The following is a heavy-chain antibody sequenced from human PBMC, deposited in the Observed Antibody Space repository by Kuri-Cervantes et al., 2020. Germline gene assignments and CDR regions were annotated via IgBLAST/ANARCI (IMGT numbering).Heavy chain of an antibody. CDR2: ISGSGGST. D-gene: IGHD1-7*01. V-gene: IGHV3-23*01. Sequence: GGSLRLSCAASGFTFSTYEMNWVRQAPGKGLEWVSAISGSGGSTYYADSVKGRFTISRDNSKNTLYLQMNSLRAEDTAVYYCARDQGITGTMGVVDYWGQGTLVTVSS. CDR3: ARDQGITGTMGVVDY. J-gene: IGHJ4*02. CDR1: GFTFSTYE.